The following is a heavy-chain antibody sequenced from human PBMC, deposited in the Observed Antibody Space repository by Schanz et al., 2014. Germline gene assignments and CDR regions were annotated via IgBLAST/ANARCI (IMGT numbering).Heavy chain of an antibody. J-gene: IGHJ4*02. CDR2: ISSDSRHA. CDR3: ARDGSAASTGIED. D-gene: IGHD6-13*01. Sequence: EVQLVESGGGLVKPGGSLRLSCAASGFTFSSYNMHWVRQAPGEGLEWVSLISSDSRHAYYVETAKGRVTISRDNDKNTFYLQMDSLTGDDTAVYYCARDGSAASTGIEDWGQGTLVTVSS. V-gene: IGHV3-21*04. CDR1: GFTFSSYN.